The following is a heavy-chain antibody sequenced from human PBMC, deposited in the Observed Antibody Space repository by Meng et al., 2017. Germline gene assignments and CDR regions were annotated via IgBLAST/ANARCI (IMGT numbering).Heavy chain of an antibody. D-gene: IGHD2-15*01. CDR3: ARGYCSGGSCYSNWFDP. J-gene: IGHJ5*02. V-gene: IGHV4-34*01. CDR2: INHSGST. CDR1: GGSFSGYY. Sequence: HLKQWWAGLLQLSEALSLTCAVYGGSFSGYYWSWIRQPPGKGLEWIGEINHSGSTNYNPSLKSRVTISVDTSKNQFSLKLSSVTAADTAVYYCARGYCSGGSCYSNWFDPWGQGTLVTVSS.